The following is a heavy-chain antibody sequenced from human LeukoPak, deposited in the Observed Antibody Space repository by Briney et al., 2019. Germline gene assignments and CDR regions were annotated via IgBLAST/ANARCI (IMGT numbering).Heavy chain of an antibody. CDR3: ARQGIAVAGAVSRTIDY. Sequence: ASVKVSCKASGYTFTSCGISWVRQAPGQGLEWMGWISAYNGNTNYAQKLQGRVTMTTDTSTSTAYMELRSLRSDDTAVYYCARQGIAVAGAVSRTIDYWGQGTLVTVSS. CDR1: GYTFTSCG. J-gene: IGHJ4*02. V-gene: IGHV1-18*01. CDR2: ISAYNGNT. D-gene: IGHD6-19*01.